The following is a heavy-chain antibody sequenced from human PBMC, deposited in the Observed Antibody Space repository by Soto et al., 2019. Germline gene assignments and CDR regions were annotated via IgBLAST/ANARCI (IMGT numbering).Heavy chain of an antibody. D-gene: IGHD3-3*01. CDR2: MNTNTGNT. CDR3: ARVVRFFGGHAGY. J-gene: IGHJ4*02. CDR1: GYTFTEFD. Sequence: QVLLVQSGADVKKPGASVKVSCKTSGYTFTEFDINWVRQAPGQGLEWMGWMNTNTGNTGYAQKFQGRVTMTRYPSTSTAYMELRRLRSEDTAVYYCARVVRFFGGHAGYWGQGPLVTVSS. V-gene: IGHV1-8*01.